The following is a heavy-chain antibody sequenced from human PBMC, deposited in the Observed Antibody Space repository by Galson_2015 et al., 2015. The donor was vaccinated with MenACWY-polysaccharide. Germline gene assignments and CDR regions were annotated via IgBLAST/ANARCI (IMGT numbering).Heavy chain of an antibody. CDR3: AREGSRIVFHAFDI. D-gene: IGHD2-2*01. Sequence: SLRLSCAASGSRFSNSGMHWVRQAPGKGLEWVAVIQYDGSNKVYVGSVKGRFTISRDNSKNTVFLEMNTLGVEDTAVYYCAREGSRIVFHAFDIWGQGTMVTVSS. V-gene: IGHV3-33*01. CDR1: GSRFSNSG. J-gene: IGHJ3*02. CDR2: IQYDGSNK.